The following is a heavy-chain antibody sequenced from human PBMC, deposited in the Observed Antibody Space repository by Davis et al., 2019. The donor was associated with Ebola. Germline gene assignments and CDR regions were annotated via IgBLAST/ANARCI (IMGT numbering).Heavy chain of an antibody. Sequence: PSETLSLTCSVSGDSVTANYYYWAWIRQAPGKGLEWIGSIYYDGNTLYNPSLKSRVTVSTDKSKNQVSLKQRSVTAADTAVYYCARHRFLRYGMDVWGQGTTVTVSS. CDR1: GDSVTANYYY. V-gene: IGHV4-39*01. D-gene: IGHD2-21*01. CDR3: ARHRFLRYGMDV. J-gene: IGHJ6*02. CDR2: IYYDGNT.